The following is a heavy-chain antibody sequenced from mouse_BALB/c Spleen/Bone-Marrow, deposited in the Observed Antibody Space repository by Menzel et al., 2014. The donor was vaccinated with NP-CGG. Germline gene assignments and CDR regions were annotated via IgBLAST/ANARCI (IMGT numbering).Heavy chain of an antibody. CDR2: ILPGSGST. CDR1: GYTFSSYW. Sequence: QVQLQQSGAELMKPGASVKISCKATGYTFSSYWIEWVKQRPGHGLEWIGEILPGSGSTNYNQKFKGKATFTADTSSSTASMQLNILTSEDAAVYYYARSDGYYYAMDYWGQGTPVTVSS. D-gene: IGHD2-3*01. CDR3: ARSDGYYYAMDY. J-gene: IGHJ4*01. V-gene: IGHV1-9*01.